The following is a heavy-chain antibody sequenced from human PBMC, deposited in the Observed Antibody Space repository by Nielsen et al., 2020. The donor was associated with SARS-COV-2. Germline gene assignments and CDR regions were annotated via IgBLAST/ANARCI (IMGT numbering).Heavy chain of an antibody. J-gene: IGHJ4*02. Sequence: GESLKISCAASGFTFSSYSMNWVRQAPGKGLEWVSVIYSGGSSTYYADSVKGRFTISRDNSKNTLYLQMNSLRAEDTAVYYCAKGQQWLEGTYWGQGTLVTVSS. CDR2: IYSGGSST. CDR3: AKGQQWLEGTY. V-gene: IGHV3-23*03. D-gene: IGHD6-19*01. CDR1: GFTFSSYS.